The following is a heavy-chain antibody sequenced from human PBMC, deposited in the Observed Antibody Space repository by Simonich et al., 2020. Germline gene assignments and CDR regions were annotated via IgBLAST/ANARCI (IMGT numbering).Heavy chain of an antibody. V-gene: IGHV3-7*01. D-gene: IGHD6-6*01. CDR2: LMQDGSEK. CDR3: AREYSSSSDPYWYFDL. J-gene: IGHJ2*01. Sequence: EVQLVESGGGLVQPGGSLRLSCAASGFTFSSYWRSWVRQAPGKGMEGVANLMQDGSEKYYVDSVKGRFTISRDNAKNSLYRQMNSLRAEDTAVYYCAREYSSSSDPYWYFDLWGRGTLVTVSS. CDR1: GFTFSSYW.